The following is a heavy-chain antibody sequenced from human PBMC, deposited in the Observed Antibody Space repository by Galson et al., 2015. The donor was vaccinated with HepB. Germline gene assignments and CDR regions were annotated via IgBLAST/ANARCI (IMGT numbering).Heavy chain of an antibody. D-gene: IGHD3-10*01. J-gene: IGHJ5*02. CDR3: ARAPRRITMVQAAWFDP. CDR1: GYTFTSYG. Sequence: SVKVSCKASGYTFTSYGISWVRQAPGQGLEWMGWISAYNGNTNYAQKLQGRVTMTTDTSTSTAYMELRSLRSDDTAVYYCARAPRRITMVQAAWFDPWGQGTLVTVSS. CDR2: ISAYNGNT. V-gene: IGHV1-18*01.